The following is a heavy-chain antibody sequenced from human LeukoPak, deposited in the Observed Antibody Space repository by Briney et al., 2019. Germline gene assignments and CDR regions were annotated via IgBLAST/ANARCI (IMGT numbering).Heavy chain of an antibody. CDR2: IWFDGNNK. D-gene: IGHD6-6*01. CDR3: ARSSSYNYYYYMDV. J-gene: IGHJ6*03. Sequence: PGGSLGLSCEASGFTFSRYGMHWVRQAPGKGLEWVAVIWFDGNNKYYADSVKGRFTISRDNSKNTLYLQMNSLRAEDTAVYYCARSSSYNYYYYMDVWGKGTTVTVSS. V-gene: IGHV3-33*01. CDR1: GFTFSRYG.